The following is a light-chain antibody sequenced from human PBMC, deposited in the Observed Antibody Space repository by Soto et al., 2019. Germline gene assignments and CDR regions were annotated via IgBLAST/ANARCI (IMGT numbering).Light chain of an antibody. V-gene: IGKV1-5*03. CDR3: QQYSTFWT. CDR2: KAS. CDR1: QSISSW. Sequence: DVQMTQSTSTLSASVGDRVTITCRASQSISSWLAWYQQKPGKAPKLLIYKASSLESGVPSRFSGSGSGTDFTLTISSLQPDDIATYYCQQYSTFWTFGQGTKVDIK. J-gene: IGKJ1*01.